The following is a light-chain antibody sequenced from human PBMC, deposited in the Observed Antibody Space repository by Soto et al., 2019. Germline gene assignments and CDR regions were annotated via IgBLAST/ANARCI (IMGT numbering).Light chain of an antibody. Sequence: EIVLTQSPGTLSLSPGERATLSCRASQSVNNNSLAWYPQKPGQAPRLLIYGASSRATGLPDSFSGSGSGTDFTLTISRLEPEDFAVYYWQQYGTSPFTFGPGPKVDIK. CDR3: QQYGTSPFT. J-gene: IGKJ3*01. CDR1: QSVNNNS. CDR2: GAS. V-gene: IGKV3-20*01.